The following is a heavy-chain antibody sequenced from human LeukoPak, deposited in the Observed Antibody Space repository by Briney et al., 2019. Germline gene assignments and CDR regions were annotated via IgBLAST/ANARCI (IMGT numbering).Heavy chain of an antibody. CDR1: GFTFSSYE. CDR3: ARRADSSGYAFDI. Sequence: GGSLRLSCAASGFTFSSYEMNWVRQAPGKGLEWVSYISSSGSTIYYADSVKGRFTISRDNDKNSLYLQMNSLRAEDTAVYYCARRADSSGYAFDIWGQGTMVTVSS. J-gene: IGHJ3*02. CDR2: ISSSGSTI. D-gene: IGHD6-19*01. V-gene: IGHV3-48*03.